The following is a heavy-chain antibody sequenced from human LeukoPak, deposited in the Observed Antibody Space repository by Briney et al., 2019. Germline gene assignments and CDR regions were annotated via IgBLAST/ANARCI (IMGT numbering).Heavy chain of an antibody. V-gene: IGHV4-34*01. CDR2: INHSGST. CDR3: ARVRGYSRTKSLDY. D-gene: IGHD5-18*01. CDR1: GFSFSGYY. J-gene: IGHJ4*02. Sequence: SETLSLTCAVYGFSFSGYYWSWLRQPPGKGLEWVGEINHSGSTNYNPSLKSRVTISVDTSKNQFSLKLSSVTAADTAVYYCARVRGYSRTKSLDYWGQGTLVTVSS.